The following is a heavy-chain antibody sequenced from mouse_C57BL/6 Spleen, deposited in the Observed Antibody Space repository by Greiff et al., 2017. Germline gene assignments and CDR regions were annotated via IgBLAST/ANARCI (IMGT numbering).Heavy chain of an antibody. J-gene: IGHJ2*01. CDR3: AREGDGPSYFDY. Sequence: VQLQQPGAELVKPGASVKLSCKASGYTFTSYWMHWVKQRPGQGLEWIGMIHPNSGSTHYNETFKSKATLTVDKSSSTAYMQLSSLNSEDSAVYFCAREGDGPSYFDYWGQGTTLTVSS. D-gene: IGHD2-3*01. CDR2: IHPNSGST. CDR1: GYTFTSYW. V-gene: IGHV1-64*01.